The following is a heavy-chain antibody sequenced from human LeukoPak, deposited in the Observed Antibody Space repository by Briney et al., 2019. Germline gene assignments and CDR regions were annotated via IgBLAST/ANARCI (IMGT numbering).Heavy chain of an antibody. CDR1: GLTIDDYA. CDR2: ISGDGGST. V-gene: IGHV3-43*02. J-gene: IGHJ4*02. CDR3: AKEIVVGRLVMLYAPLHN. D-gene: IGHD2-8*01. Sequence: PGGSLRLSCAASGLTIDDYAMHCVRQAPGKGLEWVSLISGDGGSTYYTDSVKGRFTISRDNSKNSLYLQMNSLRTEDTALYYCAKEIVVGRLVMLYAPLHNWGQGTLVTVSS.